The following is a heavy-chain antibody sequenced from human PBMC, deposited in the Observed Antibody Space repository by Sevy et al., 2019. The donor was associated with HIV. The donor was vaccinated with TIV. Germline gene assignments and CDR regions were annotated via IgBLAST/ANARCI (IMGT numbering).Heavy chain of an antibody. V-gene: IGHV3-21*01. CDR2: ISSGSGFI. D-gene: IGHD3-3*01. J-gene: IGHJ6*02. CDR3: ARDKTILEGRYGMDV. CDR1: GFTFSDYN. Sequence: AGSLRLSCAASGFTFSDYNMNWVRQAPGKGLEWVSFISSGSGFIYYADSVKGRFTISRDNAKNSLFLQMNSLRADDTAVYFCARDKTILEGRYGMDVWGQGTTVTVSS.